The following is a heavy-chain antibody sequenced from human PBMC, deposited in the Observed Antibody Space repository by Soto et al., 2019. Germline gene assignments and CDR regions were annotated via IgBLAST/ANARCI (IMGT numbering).Heavy chain of an antibody. J-gene: IGHJ6*02. CDR3: ARDKDIVVVVAAIHYYYYGMDV. CDR1: GFTFSSYA. D-gene: IGHD2-15*01. CDR2: ISGSGGST. Sequence: PGGSLRLSCAASGFTFSSYAMSWVRQAPGKGLEWVSAISGSGGSTYYADSVKGRFTISRDNSKNTLYLQMNSLRAEDTAVYYCARDKDIVVVVAAIHYYYYGMDVWGQGTTVTASS. V-gene: IGHV3-23*01.